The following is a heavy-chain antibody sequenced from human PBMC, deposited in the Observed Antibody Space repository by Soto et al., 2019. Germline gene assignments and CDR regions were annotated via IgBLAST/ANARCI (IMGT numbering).Heavy chain of an antibody. D-gene: IGHD3-10*01. CDR2: MNPNSGNT. CDR1: GDTITSYD. J-gene: IGHJ6*02. CDR3: ARVSGILWFGEGYYYGMDV. Sequence: GASVKASCKASGDTITSYDINWVRQATEQGLEWMGWMNPNSGNTGYAQKFQGRVTMTRNTSISTAYMELSSLRSEDTAVYYCARVSGILWFGEGYYYGMDVWGQGTTVTVSS. V-gene: IGHV1-8*01.